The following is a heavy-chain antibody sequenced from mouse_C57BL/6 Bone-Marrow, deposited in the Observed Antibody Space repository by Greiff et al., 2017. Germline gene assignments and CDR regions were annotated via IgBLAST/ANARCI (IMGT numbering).Heavy chain of an antibody. J-gene: IGHJ4*01. Sequence: VMLVESGPGLVQPSQSLSITCTVSGFSLTSYGVHWVRQSPGKGLEWLGVIWRGGSTDYNAAFMSRLSITKDNSKSQVFFKMNSLQADDTAIYYCAKGGYYDGYAMDYWGQGTSVTVSS. CDR2: IWRGGST. V-gene: IGHV2-5*01. D-gene: IGHD1-1*01. CDR3: AKGGYYDGYAMDY. CDR1: GFSLTSYG.